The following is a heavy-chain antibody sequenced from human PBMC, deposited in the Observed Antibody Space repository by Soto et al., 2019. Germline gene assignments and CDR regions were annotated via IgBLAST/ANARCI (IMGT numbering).Heavy chain of an antibody. CDR2: ISNDTSNK. V-gene: IGHV3-30*18. Sequence: GGSLRLSCAASGFTFSSYSMNWVRQAPGKGLEWVVYISNDTSNKYYADSVRGRFTISRDNSKNTLYLQMNSLRAEDTAVYYCAKDLSGYCSGGSCYSGIGYWGQGTLVTVSS. J-gene: IGHJ4*02. CDR3: AKDLSGYCSGGSCYSGIGY. D-gene: IGHD2-15*01. CDR1: GFTFSSYS.